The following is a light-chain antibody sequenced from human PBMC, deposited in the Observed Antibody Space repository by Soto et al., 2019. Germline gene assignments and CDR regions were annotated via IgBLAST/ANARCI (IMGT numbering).Light chain of an antibody. V-gene: IGLV2-23*01. CDR3: CSYAGDNNVV. J-gene: IGLJ2*01. CDR1: SSDVGIYHL. Sequence: QSALTQPASVSGSPGQSITISCTGTSSDVGIYHLVSWYQHHPGRAPKLIVYEDKKRPSGVSNRLSGSRFGNTASLTISGLQTDDEADYYCCSYAGDNNVVFGGGTKVTVL. CDR2: EDK.